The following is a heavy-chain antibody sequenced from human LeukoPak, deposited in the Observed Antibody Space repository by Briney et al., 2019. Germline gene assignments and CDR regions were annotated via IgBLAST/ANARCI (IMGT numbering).Heavy chain of an antibody. Sequence: GGSLRLPCAASGFTVSSNYMSWVRQAPGKGLEWVLVIYSGGSTYYADSVKGRFTISRDNSKNTLYLQINSIRAEDTAIYYCAKPGNGYNSEIYYFDYWGQGTLVTVSS. D-gene: IGHD5-24*01. CDR2: IYSGGST. J-gene: IGHJ4*02. CDR1: GFTVSSNY. CDR3: AKPGNGYNSEIYYFDY. V-gene: IGHV3-53*01.